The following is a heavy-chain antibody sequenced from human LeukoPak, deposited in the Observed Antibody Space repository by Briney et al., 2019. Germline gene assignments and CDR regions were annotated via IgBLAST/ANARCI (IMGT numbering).Heavy chain of an antibody. Sequence: ASVKVSCKASGYTFIGYYMHWVRQAPGQGLEWMGWINPNSGGTNYAQKFQGRVTMTRDTSISTVYMELSRLRSDDTVMYYCATSPYYHDSSGYYRYWGQGTLVTVSS. CDR3: ATSPYYHDSSGYYRY. V-gene: IGHV1-2*02. CDR1: GYTFIGYY. D-gene: IGHD3-22*01. J-gene: IGHJ4*02. CDR2: INPNSGGT.